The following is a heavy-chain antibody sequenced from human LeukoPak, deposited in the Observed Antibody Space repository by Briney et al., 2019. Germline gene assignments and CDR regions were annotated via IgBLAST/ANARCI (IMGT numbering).Heavy chain of an antibody. CDR1: GGSVSSSSYY. D-gene: IGHD2-15*01. CDR3: ARQVCSGGSCYYFDY. Sequence: SETLSLTCTVSGGSVSSSSYYWGWIRQPPGKGLEWIGSIYYSGSTYYNPSLKSRVTVSVDTSKNQFSLKLSSVAAADTAVYYCARQVCSGGSCYYFDYWGQGTLVIVSS. J-gene: IGHJ4*02. V-gene: IGHV4-39*01. CDR2: IYYSGST.